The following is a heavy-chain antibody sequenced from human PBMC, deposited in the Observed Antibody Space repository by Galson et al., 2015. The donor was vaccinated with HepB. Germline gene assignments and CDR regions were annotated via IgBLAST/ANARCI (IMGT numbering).Heavy chain of an antibody. D-gene: IGHD2-2*01. J-gene: IGHJ4*02. Sequence: ETLSLTCAVDVGSFSGYFWRWIRQSPGRGLGWIGETTHYGRTNYNPSLKSRVTISVDTSKNQISLKPGSATAADTAVYYCARVVDIKFQLLSVPYYFDYWGQGTLVTVSS. CDR3: ARVVDIKFQLLSVPYYFDY. CDR1: VGSFSGYF. CDR2: TTHYGRT. V-gene: IGHV4-34*01.